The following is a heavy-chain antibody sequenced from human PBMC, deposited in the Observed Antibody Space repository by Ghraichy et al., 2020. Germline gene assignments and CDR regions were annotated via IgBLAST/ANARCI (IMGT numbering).Heavy chain of an antibody. CDR3: AKAVGSIMITFGVDY. J-gene: IGHJ4*02. V-gene: IGHV3-21*01. Sequence: LSLTCAASGFTFSSYSMNWVRQAPGKGLEWVSSISSSSSYIYYADSVKGRFTISRDNAKNSLYLQMNSLRAEDTAVYYCAKAVGSIMITFGVDYWGQGTLVTVSS. D-gene: IGHD3-16*01. CDR2: ISSSSSYI. CDR1: GFTFSSYS.